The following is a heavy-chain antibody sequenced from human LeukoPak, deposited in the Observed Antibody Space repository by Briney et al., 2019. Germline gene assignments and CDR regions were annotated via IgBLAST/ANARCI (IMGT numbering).Heavy chain of an antibody. CDR3: TSTLGY. CDR2: IKTKTDGGTT. Sequence: GSLRLSCAGSGFTFSNSWMTWVRQAPGKGLEWVGRIKTKTDGGTTDYAAPVKGRFTISRDDSRNTLYLQMNSLRTEDTAVYYCTSTLGYWGQGTLVTVSS. J-gene: IGHJ4*02. CDR1: GFTFSNSW. V-gene: IGHV3-15*01.